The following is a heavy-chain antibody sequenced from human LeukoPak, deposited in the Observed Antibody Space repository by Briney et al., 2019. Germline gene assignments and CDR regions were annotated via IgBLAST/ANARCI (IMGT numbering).Heavy chain of an antibody. D-gene: IGHD4-17*01. CDR3: ARWARMTTDVFDP. CDR2: ISAYNGNT. CDR1: GYTFTSYG. J-gene: IGHJ5*02. Sequence: GSVKVSFKASGYTFTSYGISWVRQAPGQGLEWMGWISAYNGNTNYAQKLQGRVTMTTDTSTSTAYMELRSLRSDDTAVYYCARWARMTTDVFDPWGQGTLVTVSS. V-gene: IGHV1-18*01.